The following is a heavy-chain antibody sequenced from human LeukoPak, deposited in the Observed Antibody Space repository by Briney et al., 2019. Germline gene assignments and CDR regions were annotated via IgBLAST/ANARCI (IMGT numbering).Heavy chain of an antibody. V-gene: IGHV4-59*08. CDR1: GGSISSYY. CDR3: ARLTYYYYGMYV. CDR2: IYYSGST. J-gene: IGHJ6*02. Sequence: SETLSLTCTVSGGSISSYYWSWIRQPPGKGLEWIGYIYYSGSTNYNPSLKSRVTISVDTSKNQFSLKLSSVTAADTAVYYCARLTYYYYGMYVWGQGTTVTVSS.